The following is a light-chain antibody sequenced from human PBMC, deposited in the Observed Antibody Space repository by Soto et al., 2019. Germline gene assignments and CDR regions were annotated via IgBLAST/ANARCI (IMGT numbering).Light chain of an antibody. V-gene: IGKV3-15*01. CDR1: QSVGSL. J-gene: IGKJ5*01. CDR3: QQYNEWPIT. CDR2: RAS. Sequence: EIVLTQSPATLSVSPGARATLSCRASQSVGSLLAWYQQKPGQAPRLLIYRASSRATGISGSFSGSGSGTEFTLTITSLQSEDFAVYYCQQYNEWPITFGQGTRLEIK.